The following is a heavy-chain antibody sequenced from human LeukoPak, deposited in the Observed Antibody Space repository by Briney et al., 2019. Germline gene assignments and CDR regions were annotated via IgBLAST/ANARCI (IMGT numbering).Heavy chain of an antibody. J-gene: IGHJ5*02. V-gene: IGHV4-31*03. Sequence: SETLSLTCTVSGGSISSGGYYWSWIRQHPGKGLEWIGYIYYSGSTYYNPSHKSRVTISVDTSKNQFSLKLSSVTAADTAVYYCARASLLWFGEAYNWFDPWGQGTLVTVSS. CDR2: IYYSGST. CDR3: ARASLLWFGEAYNWFDP. CDR1: GGSISSGGYY. D-gene: IGHD3-10*01.